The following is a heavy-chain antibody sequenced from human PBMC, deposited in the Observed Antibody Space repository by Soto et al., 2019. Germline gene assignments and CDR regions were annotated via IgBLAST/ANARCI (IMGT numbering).Heavy chain of an antibody. CDR2: IYHSGST. J-gene: IGHJ4*02. Sequence: ETRSLTLAVSGGSMSSSNWGSWVRQPPGKGLEWIGEIYHSGSTNYNPSLKSRVTISVDKSKNQFSLKLSSVTAADTAVYYCARGGGLGIVYFDYWGQGTLVTVSS. CDR1: GGSMSSSNW. V-gene: IGHV4-4*02. CDR3: ARGGGLGIVYFDY. D-gene: IGHD7-27*01.